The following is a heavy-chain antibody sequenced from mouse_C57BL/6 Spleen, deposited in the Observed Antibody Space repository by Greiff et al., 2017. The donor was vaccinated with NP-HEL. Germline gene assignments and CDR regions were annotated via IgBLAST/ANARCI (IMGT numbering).Heavy chain of an antibody. Sequence: VKLEESGPGLVAPSQSLSITCTVSGFSLTSYGVHWVRQPPGKGLEWLVVIWSDGSTTYNSALKSRLSISKANSKSQVFLKMNSLQTDDTAMYYCARHGDYGHWYFDVWGTGTTVTVSS. CDR3: ARHGDYGHWYFDV. D-gene: IGHD1-1*02. J-gene: IGHJ1*03. CDR2: IWSDGST. CDR1: GFSLTSYG. V-gene: IGHV2-6-1*01.